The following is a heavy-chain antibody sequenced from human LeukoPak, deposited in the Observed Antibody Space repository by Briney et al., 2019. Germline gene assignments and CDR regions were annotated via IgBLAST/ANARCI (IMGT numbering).Heavy chain of an antibody. V-gene: IGHV1-69*05. CDR2: IIPIFGTA. J-gene: IGHJ4*02. Sequence: SVKVSCKASGGTFSSYAISWVRQAPGQGLEWMGRIIPIFGTANYAQKFQGRVTITTDESTSTAYMELSSLRSEDTAVYYCARDAVTDSSSWYYFDYWGQGTLVTVSS. D-gene: IGHD6-13*01. CDR1: GGTFSSYA. CDR3: ARDAVTDSSSWYYFDY.